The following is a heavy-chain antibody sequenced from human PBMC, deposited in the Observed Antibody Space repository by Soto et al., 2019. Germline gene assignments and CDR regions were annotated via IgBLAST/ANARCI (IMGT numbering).Heavy chain of an antibody. CDR2: IYYSGST. V-gene: IGHV4-39*01. CDR1: GGSISSSSYY. CDR3: ARGFVVVVAATRTEYFQH. D-gene: IGHD2-15*01. J-gene: IGHJ1*01. Sequence: SETLSLTCTVSGGSISSSSYYWGWIRQPPGKGQEWIGSIYYSGSTYYNPSLKSRVTISVDTSKNLFSLKLSSVTAADTAVYYCARGFVVVVAATRTEYFQHWGQGTLVTVSS.